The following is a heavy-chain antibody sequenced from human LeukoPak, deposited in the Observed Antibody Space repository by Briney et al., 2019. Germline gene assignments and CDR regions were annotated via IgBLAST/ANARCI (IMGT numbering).Heavy chain of an antibody. D-gene: IGHD3-16*01. J-gene: IGHJ4*02. CDR3: ARVAYTYVFDF. CDR2: ICPSGTYT. V-gene: IGHV3-21*01. Sequence: GGSLRLSRAASGFSFSLYGMNWVRQAPGRGREWVASICPSGTYTFYGDAVKGRFTISRDDTTNSLHLQMYELGPEDTAVYYCARVAYTYVFDFWGQGTLLTVSS. CDR1: GFSFSLYG.